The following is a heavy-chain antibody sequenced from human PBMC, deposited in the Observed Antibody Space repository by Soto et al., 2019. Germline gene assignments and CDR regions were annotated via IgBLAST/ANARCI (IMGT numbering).Heavy chain of an antibody. V-gene: IGHV3-74*01. D-gene: IGHD1-26*01. Sequence: EVQLVESGGGLVQPGGSLRVSCAASGFTFSIYWMHWVRQAPGKGPVWVSRIDNAGSSARYAESVKGRFTISRDNAKNTVYLQMNSLRAEDTAVYYCTRVGGSVSGMDVWGQGTTVTVSS. CDR3: TRVGGSVSGMDV. CDR1: GFTFSIYW. CDR2: IDNAGSSA. J-gene: IGHJ6*01.